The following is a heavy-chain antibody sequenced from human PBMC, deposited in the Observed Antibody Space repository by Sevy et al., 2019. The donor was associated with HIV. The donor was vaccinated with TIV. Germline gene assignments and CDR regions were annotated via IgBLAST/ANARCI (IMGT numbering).Heavy chain of an antibody. J-gene: IGHJ4*02. V-gene: IGHV3-7*04. CDR1: GFTFSSYW. CDR3: AGGITTAVFDY. D-gene: IGHD6-13*01. CDR2: IKQDGSEK. Sequence: GGSLRLSCAASGFTFSSYWMSWVRQAPGKGLEWVANIKQDGSEKYYVESVKGRFTISRDNAMNSLYLQMNSLRAEDTAVYYCAGGITTAVFDYWGQGTLVTVSS.